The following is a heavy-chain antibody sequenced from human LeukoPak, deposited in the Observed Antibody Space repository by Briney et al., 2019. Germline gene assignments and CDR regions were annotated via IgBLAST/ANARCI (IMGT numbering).Heavy chain of an antibody. CDR1: GGSISSGGYY. CDR3: ARERSDILTGYRWIDP. Sequence: SETLSLTCTVSGGSISSGGYYWSWIRQHPGKGLEWIGYIYYSGSTYYNPSLKSRVTISVDTSKNQFSLKLRSVTAADTAVYYCARERSDILTGYRWIDPWGQGTLVSVSS. J-gene: IGHJ5*02. D-gene: IGHD3-9*01. CDR2: IYYSGST. V-gene: IGHV4-31*03.